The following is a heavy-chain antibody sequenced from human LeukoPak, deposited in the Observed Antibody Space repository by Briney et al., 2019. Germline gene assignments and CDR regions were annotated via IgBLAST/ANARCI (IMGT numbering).Heavy chain of an antibody. CDR3: VRGMGGGVSNFDY. CDR1: GFTGSDYY. V-gene: IGHV3-11*04. CDR2: ISFSGSTT. D-gene: IGHD3-16*01. Sequence: PGGSLRLSCAASGFTGSDYYMTWIRQAPGKGLDWVSYISFSGSTTYYADSVKGRFIISRDTAKNSLYLQMNSLRAEDTAVYYCVRGMGGGVSNFDYWGQGTLVTVSS. J-gene: IGHJ4*02.